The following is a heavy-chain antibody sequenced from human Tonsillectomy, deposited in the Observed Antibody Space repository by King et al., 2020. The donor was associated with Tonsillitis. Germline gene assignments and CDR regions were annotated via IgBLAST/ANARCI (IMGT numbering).Heavy chain of an antibody. J-gene: IGHJ4*02. Sequence: VQLVESGGGLVQPGGSLRLSCAASGFTFSAYEMSWVRQAPGKGLEWVSYISSGGSTIYYADSVKGRFTISRDNAQNSLYLQMNSLRSEDTAVYYCARPPGYSYGVDYWGQGTLVTVSS. V-gene: IGHV3-48*03. D-gene: IGHD5-18*01. CDR3: ARPPGYSYGVDY. CDR2: ISSGGSTI. CDR1: GFTFSAYE.